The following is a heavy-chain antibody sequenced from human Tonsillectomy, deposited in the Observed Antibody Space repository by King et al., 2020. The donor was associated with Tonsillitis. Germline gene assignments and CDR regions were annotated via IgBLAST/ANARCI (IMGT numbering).Heavy chain of an antibody. CDR3: ARGRAWNGVYVYSYYYMDV. V-gene: IGHV4-34*01. CDR1: GGSFSGYH. D-gene: IGHD2-8*01. CDR2: INHSGST. Sequence: VQLQQWGAGLLKPSETLSLTCAVYGGSFSGYHWSWIRQPPGKGLEWIGEINHSGSTRYNPSLKSRATISLDTSKNQFSLKLSSVTAADTAVYYCARGRAWNGVYVYSYYYMDVWGEGTTVTVSS. J-gene: IGHJ6*03.